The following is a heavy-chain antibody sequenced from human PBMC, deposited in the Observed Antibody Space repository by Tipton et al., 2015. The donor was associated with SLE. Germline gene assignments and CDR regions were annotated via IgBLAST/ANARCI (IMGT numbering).Heavy chain of an antibody. CDR2: ISAYNDNT. D-gene: IGHD6-19*01. Sequence: QSGAEVKTPGASVKVSCKASGYTFTSYGITWVRQAPGQGLEWMGWISAYNDNTNYAQKFQGRVTMTTDTSTSTAYMELRSLRSDDTAVYYCARGGQVAVAVTHWFDPWGQGTLVTVSA. J-gene: IGHJ5*02. CDR1: GYTFTSYG. CDR3: ARGGQVAVAVTHWFDP. V-gene: IGHV1-18*01.